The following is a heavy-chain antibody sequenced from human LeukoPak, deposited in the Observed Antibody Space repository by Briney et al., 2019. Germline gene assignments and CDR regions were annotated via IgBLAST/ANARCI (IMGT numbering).Heavy chain of an antibody. J-gene: IGHJ5*02. CDR1: GGSISSYY. Sequence: NPSETLSLTCTVSGGSISSYYWSWIRQPPGKGLEGIGYIYTSGSTNYNPSLKSRVTISVDTSKNQFSLKLSSVTAADTAVYYCARQTLWFDPWGQGTLVTVSS. CDR3: ARQTLWFDP. CDR2: IYTSGST. V-gene: IGHV4-59*08. D-gene: IGHD2/OR15-2a*01.